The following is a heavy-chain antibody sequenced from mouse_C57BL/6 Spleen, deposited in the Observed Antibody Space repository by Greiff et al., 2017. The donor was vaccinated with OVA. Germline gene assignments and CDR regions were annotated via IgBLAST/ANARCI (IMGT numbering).Heavy chain of an antibody. D-gene: IGHD3-1*01. J-gene: IGHJ3*01. Sequence: VQLQQPGAELVRPGSSEKLSCKASGYTFTSHWMAWVKQRPGQGLEWIGNIYPSDSETHYNQKFKDKATLTVDKSSSTAYMQLSSLTSEDSAVYYCAGGGFSFAYWGQGTLVTVSA. V-gene: IGHV1-61*01. CDR3: AGGGFSFAY. CDR1: GYTFTSHW. CDR2: IYPSDSET.